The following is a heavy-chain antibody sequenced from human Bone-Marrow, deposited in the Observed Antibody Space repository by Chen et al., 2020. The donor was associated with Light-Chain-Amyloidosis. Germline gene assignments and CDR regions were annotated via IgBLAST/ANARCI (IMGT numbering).Heavy chain of an antibody. V-gene: IGHV4-38-2*02. CDR2: IRHSGTT. CDR1: AYSISSGYY. J-gene: IGHJ4*02. Sequence: QVQVQESGPGLVTPSETLSLTCAVPAYSISSGYYWGWIRQPPGKGLEWIGSIRHSGTTYYNPSLKSRVTISVDTSKNQFSLKLTSVTAADTAVYYCARDSGPFDYWGQGTLVTVSS. CDR3: ARDSGPFDY.